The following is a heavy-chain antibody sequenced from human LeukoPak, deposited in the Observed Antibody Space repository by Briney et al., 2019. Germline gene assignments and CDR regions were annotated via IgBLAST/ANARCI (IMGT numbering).Heavy chain of an antibody. J-gene: IGHJ5*02. CDR1: GYTFTSYG. Sequence: ASVKVSCKASGYTFTSYGISWVRQAPGQGLEWMGWISAYNGDTNYAQKLQGRVTMTTDTSTSTAYMELRSLRSDDTAVYYCARDCGYSYGYCWFDPWGQGTLVTVSS. V-gene: IGHV1-18*01. D-gene: IGHD5-18*01. CDR3: ARDCGYSYGYCWFDP. CDR2: ISAYNGDT.